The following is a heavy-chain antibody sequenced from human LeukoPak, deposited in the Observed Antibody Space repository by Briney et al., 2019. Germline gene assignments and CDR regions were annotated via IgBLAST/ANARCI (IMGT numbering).Heavy chain of an antibody. D-gene: IGHD6-13*01. CDR3: ARERSSGIAAAGTPPYYFDY. CDR1: GGSFSGYY. CDR2: INHSGST. J-gene: IGHJ4*02. V-gene: IGHV4-34*01. Sequence: PSETLSLTCAVYGGSFSGYYWSWIRQPPGKGLEWIGEINHSGSTNYNPSLKSRVTISVDTSKNQFSLKLSSVTAADTAVYYCARERSSGIAAAGTPPYYFDYWGQGTLVTVSS.